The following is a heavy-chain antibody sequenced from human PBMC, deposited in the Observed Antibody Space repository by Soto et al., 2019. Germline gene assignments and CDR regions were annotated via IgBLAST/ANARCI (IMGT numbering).Heavy chain of an antibody. CDR3: ASNILAPAFDY. CDR2: ISSNGGST. J-gene: IGHJ4*02. D-gene: IGHD3-3*02. V-gene: IGHV3-64D*08. Sequence: GGSLRLSCSASGFTFSSYAMHWVRQAPGKGLEYVSAISSNGGSTYYADSVKGRFTISRDNSKNTLYLQMSSLRAEDTAVYYCASNILAPAFDYWGQGTLVTVSS. CDR1: GFTFSSYA.